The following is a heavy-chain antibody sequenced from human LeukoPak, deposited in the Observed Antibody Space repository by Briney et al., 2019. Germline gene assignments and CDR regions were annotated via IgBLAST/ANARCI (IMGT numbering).Heavy chain of an antibody. CDR2: ISWNSGSI. CDR1: GFTFDDYA. CDR3: AKGVRNIVGAYDAFDI. J-gene: IGHJ3*02. V-gene: IGHV3-9*03. D-gene: IGHD1-26*01. Sequence: GGSLRLSCAASGFTFDDYAMHWVRQAPGKGLEWVSGISWNSGSIGYADSVKGRFTISRDNAKNSLYLQMNSLRAEDMALYYCAKGVRNIVGAYDAFDIWGQGTMVTVSS.